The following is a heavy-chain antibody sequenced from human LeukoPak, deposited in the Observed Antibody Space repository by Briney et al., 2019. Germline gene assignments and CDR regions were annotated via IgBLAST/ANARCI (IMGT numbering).Heavy chain of an antibody. CDR3: ARGVTMVRGVIITSNWFDP. J-gene: IGHJ5*02. Sequence: ASVKVSCKASGGTFSSYAISWVRQAPGQGLEWMGRIIPILGIANYAQKLQGRVTMTTDTSTSTAYMELRSLGSDDTAVYYCARGVTMVRGVIITSNWFDPWGQGTLVTVSS. CDR2: IIPILGIA. D-gene: IGHD3-10*01. V-gene: IGHV1-69*04. CDR1: GGTFSSYA.